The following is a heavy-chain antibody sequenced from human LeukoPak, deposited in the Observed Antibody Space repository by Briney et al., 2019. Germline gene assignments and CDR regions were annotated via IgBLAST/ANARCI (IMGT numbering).Heavy chain of an antibody. D-gene: IGHD1-26*01. V-gene: IGHV3-23*01. CDR1: GFTFSSYA. CDR3: AKDLRSSADSKMGAADY. Sequence: GGSLRLSCAASGFTFSSYAMSWVRQAPGKGLEWVSAISGSGGSTYYADSVKGRFTISRDNSKNTLYLQMNSLRAEDTAVYYCAKDLRSSADSKMGAADYWGQGTLVTVSS. J-gene: IGHJ4*02. CDR2: ISGSGGST.